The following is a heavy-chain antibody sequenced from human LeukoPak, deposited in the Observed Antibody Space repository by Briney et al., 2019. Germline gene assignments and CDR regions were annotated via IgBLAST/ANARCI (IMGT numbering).Heavy chain of an antibody. Sequence: ASVKVSCKASGYTFTSYGISWVRQAPGQGLEWMGWISAYNGNTNYAQRLQGRVTMTTDTSTSTAYMELRSLRSDDTAVYYCARDYGSGSYPTYYFDYWGQGTLVTVSS. D-gene: IGHD3-10*01. CDR1: GYTFTSYG. J-gene: IGHJ4*02. CDR3: ARDYGSGSYPTYYFDY. V-gene: IGHV1-18*01. CDR2: ISAYNGNT.